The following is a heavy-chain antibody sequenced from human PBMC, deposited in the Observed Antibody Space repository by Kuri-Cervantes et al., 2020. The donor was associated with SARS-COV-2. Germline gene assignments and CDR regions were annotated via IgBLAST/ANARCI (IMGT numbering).Heavy chain of an antibody. CDR2: FSWNGSRT. V-gene: IGHV3-19*01. J-gene: IGHJ4*02. D-gene: IGHD6-13*01. CDR1: GFTFSNSD. Sequence: GESLKISCAASGFTFSNSDMNWVRQAPGKGLEWVSGFSWNGSRTHYADSVKGRFIISRDNSRNFLYQQMNSLRPEDMAVYYCVRHKAAAGIVAPDWGQGTLVTVSS. CDR3: VRHKAAAGIVAPD.